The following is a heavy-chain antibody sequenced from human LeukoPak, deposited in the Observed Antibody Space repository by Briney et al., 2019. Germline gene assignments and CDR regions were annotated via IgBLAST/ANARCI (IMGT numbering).Heavy chain of an antibody. Sequence: SETLSLACTVSGGSISSGSYYWSWIRQPAGKGLEWIGRIYTSGSTNYNPSLKSRVTISVDTSKYQFSLKLSSVTAADTAVYYCARVGYYDSSGYRGYYYYYYMDVWGKGTTVTVSS. D-gene: IGHD3-22*01. J-gene: IGHJ6*03. CDR1: GGSISSGSYY. V-gene: IGHV4-61*02. CDR3: ARVGYYDSSGYRGYYYYYYMDV. CDR2: IYTSGST.